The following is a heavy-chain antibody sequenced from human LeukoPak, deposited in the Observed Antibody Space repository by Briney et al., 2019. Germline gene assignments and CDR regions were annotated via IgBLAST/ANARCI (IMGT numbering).Heavy chain of an antibody. J-gene: IGHJ4*02. CDR2: IYYSGST. CDR1: DGSISSGDYY. V-gene: IGHV4-30-4*08. D-gene: IGHD2-15*01. Sequence: PSETLSLTCTVSDGSISSGDYYWSRIRQPPGKGLEWIGYIYYSGSTYYNPSLKSRVTISVDTSKNQFSLKLSSVTAADTAVYYCARAGGGSWFQVFDYWGQGTLVTVSS. CDR3: ARAGGGSWFQVFDY.